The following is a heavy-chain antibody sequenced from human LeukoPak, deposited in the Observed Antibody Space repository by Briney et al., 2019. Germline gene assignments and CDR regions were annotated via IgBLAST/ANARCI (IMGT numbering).Heavy chain of an antibody. J-gene: IGHJ5*02. V-gene: IGHV1-2*02. Sequence: ASVKVSCKASGCTFTGYYMHWVRQAPGQGLEWMGWINPNSGGTNYAQKFQGRVTMSRDTSISTAYMELSRLRSDDTAVYYCARDSDGGSYYFFGPWGQGTLVTVSS. D-gene: IGHD1-26*01. CDR3: ARDSDGGSYYFFGP. CDR1: GCTFTGYY. CDR2: INPNSGGT.